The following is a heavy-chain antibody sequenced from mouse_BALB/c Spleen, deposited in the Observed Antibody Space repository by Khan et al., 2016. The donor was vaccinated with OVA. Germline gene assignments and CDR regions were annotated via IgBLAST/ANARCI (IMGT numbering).Heavy chain of an antibody. V-gene: IGHV1-26*01. J-gene: IGHJ4*01. Sequence: EVQLQQSGPELVKPGASVKISCKTSGYTFTEYTLHWVKQSHGKSLEWIGVINPKNGVTSYNQKFKGKATLTVDKSSSTAYMEFRSLTSEESAVYYCGRDAGRYWGQGTSVTVSS. CDR2: INPKNGVT. D-gene: IGHD3-3*01. CDR3: GRDAGRY. CDR1: GYTFTEYT.